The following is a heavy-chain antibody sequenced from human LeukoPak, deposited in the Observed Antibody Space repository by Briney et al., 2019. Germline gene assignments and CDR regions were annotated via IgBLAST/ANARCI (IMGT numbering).Heavy chain of an antibody. V-gene: IGHV4-34*01. CDR3: ARGGLWFSM. J-gene: IGHJ4*02. CDR1: GRSFRGYY. CDR2: INHSGTT. Sequence: SETLALTCAVYGRSFRGYYWSWIRQPPGKGLEWIGEINHSGTTNYGPTLNGRVPISVDTSKSQYSLEMSSVTAAYTAVYYCARGGLWFSMWGQGTLVTVSS. D-gene: IGHD5-18*01.